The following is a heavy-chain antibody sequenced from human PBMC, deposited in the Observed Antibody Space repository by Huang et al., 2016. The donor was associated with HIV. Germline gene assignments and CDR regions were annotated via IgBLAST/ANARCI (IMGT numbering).Heavy chain of an antibody. CDR1: GGTFSSYV. D-gene: IGHD3-22*01. CDR2: IIPNFGTA. V-gene: IGHV1-69*13. J-gene: IGHJ3*02. Sequence: QVQLVQSGAEVKKPGSSVKDSCKASGGTFSSYVLSRLRQAPGQGPEWMGGIIPNFGTANYAQKFQGRVTITADESTSTAYMELSSLRSEDTAVYYCARDLDESSLTNAFDIWGQGTMVTVSS. CDR3: ARDLDESSLTNAFDI.